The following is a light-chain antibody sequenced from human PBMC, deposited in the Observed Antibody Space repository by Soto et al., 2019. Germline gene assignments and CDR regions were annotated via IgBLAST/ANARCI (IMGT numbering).Light chain of an antibody. J-gene: IGKJ1*01. CDR2: AAS. CDR1: QDVGRW. V-gene: IGKV1-12*01. Sequence: DIHMTQSPSSLSAAVGDTVTITSRSSQDVGRWLSWYQQKPGKAPKLLIFAASSLQSGVPSRFSGSRSGPDFTLTISSLQPEDFATYYCQQSYSSPPTFGQGTKVDI. CDR3: QQSYSSPPT.